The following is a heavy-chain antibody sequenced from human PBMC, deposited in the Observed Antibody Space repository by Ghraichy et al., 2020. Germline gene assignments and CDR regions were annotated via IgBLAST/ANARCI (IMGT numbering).Heavy chain of an antibody. D-gene: IGHD3-3*01. CDR2: INHSGST. CDR3: ARSWRKTYYDFWSGYWAFDP. CDR1: GGSFSGYY. Sequence: SQTLSLTCAVYGGSFSGYYWSWIRQPPGKGLEWIGEINHSGSTNYNPSLKSRVTISVDTSKNQFSLKLSSVTAADTAVYYCARSWRKTYYDFWSGYWAFDPWGQGTLVTVSS. V-gene: IGHV4-34*01. J-gene: IGHJ5*02.